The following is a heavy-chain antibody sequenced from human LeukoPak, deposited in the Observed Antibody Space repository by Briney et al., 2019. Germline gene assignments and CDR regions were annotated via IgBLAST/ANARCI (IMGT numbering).Heavy chain of an antibody. CDR2: IKQDGSEK. D-gene: IGHD6-13*01. J-gene: IGHJ4*02. CDR3: ARNWRGSSSWHSTPSVFDY. CDR1: GFTFDDYG. Sequence: PGGSLRLSCAASGFTFDDYGMSWVRQAPGKGLEWVANIKQDGSEKYYVDSVKGRFTISRDNAKNSLYLQMNSLRAEDTAVYYCARNWRGSSSWHSTPSVFDYWGQGTLVTVSS. V-gene: IGHV3-7*01.